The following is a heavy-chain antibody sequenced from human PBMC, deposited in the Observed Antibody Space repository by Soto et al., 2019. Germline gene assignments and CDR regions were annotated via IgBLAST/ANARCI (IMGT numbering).Heavy chain of an antibody. CDR2: IYYSGST. V-gene: IGHV4-31*03. CDR3: ARDRARRGNYDSSGYYYEGYYYYGMDV. CDR1: GGSISSGGYY. D-gene: IGHD3-22*01. Sequence: PSETLSLTCTVSGGSISSGGYYWSWIRQHPGKGLEWIGYIYYSGSTYYNPSLKSRVTISVDTSKNQFSLKLSSVTAADTAVYYCARDRARRGNYDSSGYYYEGYYYYGMDVWGQGTTVTVSS. J-gene: IGHJ6*02.